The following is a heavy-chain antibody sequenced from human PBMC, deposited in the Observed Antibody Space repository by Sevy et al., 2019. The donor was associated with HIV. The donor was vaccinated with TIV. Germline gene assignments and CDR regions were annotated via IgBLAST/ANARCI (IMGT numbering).Heavy chain of an antibody. CDR1: GFTFSSYA. CDR3: AKEGGRGYSYGLSPQYFDY. Sequence: GGSLRLSCAASGFTFSSYAMSWVRQAPGKGLEWVAAIRGSGGSTYYADSVKGRFTISRDNSKNTLYLQMNSLRAEDTAVYYCAKEGGRGYSYGLSPQYFDYWGQGTLVTVSS. V-gene: IGHV3-23*01. J-gene: IGHJ4*02. D-gene: IGHD5-18*01. CDR2: IRGSGGST.